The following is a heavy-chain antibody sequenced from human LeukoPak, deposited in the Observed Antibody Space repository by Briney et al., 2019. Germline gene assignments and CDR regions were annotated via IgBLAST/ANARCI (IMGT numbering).Heavy chain of an antibody. V-gene: IGHV3-48*03. J-gene: IGHJ4*02. D-gene: IGHD4/OR15-4a*01. CDR3: VGSANLHN. CDR2: INGRGSTI. CDR1: GVTFSNYD. Sequence: GGSLRLSCVASGVTFSNYDMNWVRQAPGKGLEWISYINGRGSTINYADSVKGRFTISRDNAKNSLYLQMYSLRVEDTAVYYCVGSANLHNWGQGTLVTVSS.